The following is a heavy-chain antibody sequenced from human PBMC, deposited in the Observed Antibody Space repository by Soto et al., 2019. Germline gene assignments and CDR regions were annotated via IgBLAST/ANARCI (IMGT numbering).Heavy chain of an antibody. D-gene: IGHD6-13*01. CDR1: VGSFSGYY. CDR3: ARGLRYRRSWYGDFDI. V-gene: IGHV4-34*01. J-gene: IGHJ3*02. Sequence: SETLSLTCAVYVGSFSGYYWSWIRQPPGRGLEWIGEINHSGSTNYNPSLKSRVTISVDTSKNQFSLKLSSVTAADTAVYYCARGLRYRRSWYGDFDIWGQGTMVTVSS. CDR2: INHSGST.